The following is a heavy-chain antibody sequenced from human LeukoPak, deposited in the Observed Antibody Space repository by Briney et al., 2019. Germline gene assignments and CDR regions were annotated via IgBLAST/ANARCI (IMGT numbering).Heavy chain of an antibody. D-gene: IGHD1-20*01. J-gene: IGHJ4*02. CDR3: ARYISGTSQVFDY. CDR1: GGSISSYY. CDR2: IYYSGST. V-gene: IGHV4-59*01. Sequence: SETLSLTCTVSGGSISSYYWSWIRQPPGKGLEWIGYIYYSGSTNYNPSFKSRVTISVDKSKNQFSLKLSSVTVADTAVYYCARYISGTSQVFDYWGQGTLVTVSS.